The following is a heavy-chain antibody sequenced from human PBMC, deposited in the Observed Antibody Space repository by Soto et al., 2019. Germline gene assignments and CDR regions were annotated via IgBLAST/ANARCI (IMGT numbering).Heavy chain of an antibody. CDR3: ESVYEGRGKYYWFDP. D-gene: IGHD3-22*01. Sequence: ASETLSLTCTVSGGSISSYYWSWVRQHPGKGLEWSGDIYHSGSTYYNPSLKSLVTIAVDTSKHRSSPKLTSVTAPATAVYYSESVYEGRGKYYWFDPWGQGIMVTVS. V-gene: IGHV4-59*06. J-gene: IGHJ5*02. CDR1: GGSISSYY. CDR2: IYHSGST.